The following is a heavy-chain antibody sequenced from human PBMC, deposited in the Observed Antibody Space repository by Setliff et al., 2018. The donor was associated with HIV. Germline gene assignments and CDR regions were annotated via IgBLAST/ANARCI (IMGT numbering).Heavy chain of an antibody. D-gene: IGHD7-27*01. V-gene: IGHV3-49*03. Sequence: GGSLRLSCITSGFTFGDYVMSWFRQAPGKGLEWVGFIRSKAHGGTTEYAASVEVRFIISRDDSKSIAYLQMNSLKTEDTAVYYCTRSNWGSTPDFDYWGQGTMVTVSS. J-gene: IGHJ4*02. CDR3: TRSNWGSTPDFDY. CDR2: IRSKAHGGTT. CDR1: GFTFGDYV.